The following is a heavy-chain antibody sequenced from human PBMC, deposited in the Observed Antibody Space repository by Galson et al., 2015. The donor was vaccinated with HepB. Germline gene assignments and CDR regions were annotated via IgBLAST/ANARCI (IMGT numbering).Heavy chain of an antibody. V-gene: IGHV3-73*01. CDR1: GFTFSGSA. CDR3: TRLYYDILTGSIAAFDY. CDR2: IRSKANSYAT. J-gene: IGHJ4*02. D-gene: IGHD3-9*01. Sequence: SLRLSCAASGFTFSGSAMHWVRQASGKGLEWVGRIRSKANSYATAYAASVKGRFTISRDDSKNTAYLQMNSLKTEDTAVYYCTRLYYDILTGSIAAFDYWGQGTLVTVSS.